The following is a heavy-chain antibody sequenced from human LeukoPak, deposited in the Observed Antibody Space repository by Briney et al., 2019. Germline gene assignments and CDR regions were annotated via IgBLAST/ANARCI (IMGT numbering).Heavy chain of an antibody. CDR1: GGSISRGGYY. J-gene: IGHJ3*02. V-gene: IGHV4-31*03. D-gene: IGHD3-22*01. CDR3: ARGLSGYGAFDI. Sequence: SETLSLTCTVSGGSISRGGYYWSWIRQHPGKGLEWIGYIYYSGSTYYNPSLKSRVTISVDTSKNQFSLKLSSVTAADTAVYYCARGLSGYGAFDIWGQGTMVTVSS. CDR2: IYYSGST.